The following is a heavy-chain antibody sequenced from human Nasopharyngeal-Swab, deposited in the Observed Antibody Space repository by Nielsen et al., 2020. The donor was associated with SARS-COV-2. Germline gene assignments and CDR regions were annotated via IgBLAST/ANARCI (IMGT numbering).Heavy chain of an antibody. CDR2: ISSNGGST. J-gene: IGHJ4*02. CDR3: AREFRRYSSSWPFDY. D-gene: IGHD6-13*01. CDR1: GFTFSSYA. Sequence: GGSLRLSCAASGFTFSSYAMHWVRQAPGKGLEYVSAISSNGGSTYYADSVKGRFTISRDNSKNTLYLQMNSLRAEDTAVYYCAREFRRYSSSWPFDYWGQRTLVTVSS. V-gene: IGHV3-64*02.